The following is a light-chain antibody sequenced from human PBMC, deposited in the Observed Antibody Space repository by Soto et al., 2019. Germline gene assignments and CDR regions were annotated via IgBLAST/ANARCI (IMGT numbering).Light chain of an antibody. CDR1: QGIALY. CDR2: ATF. V-gene: IGKV1-27*01. J-gene: IGKJ4*01. CDR3: HKYNTAPLT. Sequence: DVQMTQYPSCLSAFVGVRVTIICRARQGIALYLAWFQQKPGEVSKLLSYATFTLQSRLPSRFSGSGSGTGFTLTINTLQPEDAVTYYCHKYNTAPLTFGGGTQVEIK.